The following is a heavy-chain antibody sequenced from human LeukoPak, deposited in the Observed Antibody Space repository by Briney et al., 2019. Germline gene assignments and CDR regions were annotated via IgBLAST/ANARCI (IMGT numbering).Heavy chain of an antibody. CDR2: INSDGSTT. J-gene: IGHJ4*02. CDR1: GFTFSSYW. CDR3: ARDQLELPFDY. V-gene: IGHV3-74*01. Sequence: GGSLRLSCAASGFTFSSYWMHWVRQAPGKGLVWVSRINSDGSTTSDADSVKGRFTISRDNAKNSLYLQMNSLRAEDTAVYYCARDQLELPFDYWGQGTLVTVSS. D-gene: IGHD1-7*01.